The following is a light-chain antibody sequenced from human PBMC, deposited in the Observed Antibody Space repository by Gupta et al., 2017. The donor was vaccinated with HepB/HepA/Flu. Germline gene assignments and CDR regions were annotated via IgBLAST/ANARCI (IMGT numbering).Light chain of an antibody. CDR2: NNN. V-gene: IGLV1-44*01. CDR3: SSGDDSRNRPV. CDR1: SSNVGINT. Sequence: QSVLPQAPSASATPGQKVTISCSGSSSNVGINTVHWYQQLPETAPELLIYNNNLRHSGVPVRFSGSKSGTAATVAMIRLQAEDEADYYCSSGDDSRNRPVFGGGTKLAVL. J-gene: IGLJ3*02.